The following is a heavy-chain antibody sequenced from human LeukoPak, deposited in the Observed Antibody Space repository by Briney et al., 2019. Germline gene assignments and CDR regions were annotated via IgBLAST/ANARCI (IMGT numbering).Heavy chain of an antibody. CDR2: ISYDGGKK. V-gene: IGHV3-30*18. CDR1: GFTFSSYG. Sequence: PRGSSILFCAASGFTFSSYGRSWVRQAPGKGLEWVATISYDGGKKNYAAAVQGRLAVSRDNPVNSLNMQMNSLRVEDTALYYCAKDGQAVGESYFDYWGQETL. D-gene: IGHD6-19*01. CDR3: AKDGQAVGESYFDY. J-gene: IGHJ4*02.